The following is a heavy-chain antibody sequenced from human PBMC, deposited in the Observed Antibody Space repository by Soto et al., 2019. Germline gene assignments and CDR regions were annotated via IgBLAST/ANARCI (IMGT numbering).Heavy chain of an antibody. CDR3: ARSLTEGYCTITGCYTRPLYGMDV. CDR1: GYTFSGYY. V-gene: IGHV1-2*02. D-gene: IGHD2-2*02. J-gene: IGHJ6*02. Sequence: ASLKVSCKASGYTFSGYYIHWLRQAPGQGLEWMGWINPNSGGTNYAQKFQGRVTVTRDTPTSTAYMELSRLTSDDTAVYYCARSLTEGYCTITGCYTRPLYGMDVWGQGTTVTVSS. CDR2: INPNSGGT.